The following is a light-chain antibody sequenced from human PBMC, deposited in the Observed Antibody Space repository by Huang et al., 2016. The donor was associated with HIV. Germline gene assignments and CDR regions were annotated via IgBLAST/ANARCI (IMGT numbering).Light chain of an antibody. Sequence: EIVLTQSPATLSLSPGERATPPCRASQRVRNYLAWYQQKPGQAPRLLIYDASNRATGTPARFSGSGSGTDFTLTISSLEPEDFAVYYCQQRSDWPPWTFGQGTKVEIK. CDR2: DAS. J-gene: IGKJ1*01. V-gene: IGKV3-11*01. CDR3: QQRSDWPPWT. CDR1: QRVRNY.